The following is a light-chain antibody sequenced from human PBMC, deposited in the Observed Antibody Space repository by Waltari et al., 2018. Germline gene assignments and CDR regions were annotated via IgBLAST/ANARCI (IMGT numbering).Light chain of an antibody. J-gene: IGKJ1*01. CDR3: QQHGTLPAT. V-gene: IGKV3-20*01. CDR2: RAS. CDR1: QSVGSSS. Sequence: EIVLTQSPGTASLSPGERVPLPCRASQSVGSSSLAWYQQKPGQAPRLVIYRASRRATGIPDRFSGSGSGTDFSLTISRLEPEDFAVYYCQQHGTLPATFGQGTKVELK.